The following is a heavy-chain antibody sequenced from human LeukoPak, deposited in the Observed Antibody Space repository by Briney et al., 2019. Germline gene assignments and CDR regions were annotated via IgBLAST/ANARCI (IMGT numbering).Heavy chain of an antibody. J-gene: IGHJ6*02. CDR3: ARVSYDSSGYYRIYYYYGMDV. D-gene: IGHD3-22*01. V-gene: IGHV4-38-2*02. CDR1: NFSVSSHYY. Sequence: SETLSLTCTVSNFSVSSHYYWGWVRQPPGKGLEWIGAVFHTGSPYYNPSLKSRVTISVDTPKNQFSLKLSSVTAADTAVYYCARVSYDSSGYYRIYYYYGMDVWGQGTTVTVSS. CDR2: VFHTGSP.